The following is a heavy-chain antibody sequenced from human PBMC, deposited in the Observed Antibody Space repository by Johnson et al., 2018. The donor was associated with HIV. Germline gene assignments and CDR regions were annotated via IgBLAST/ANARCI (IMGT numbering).Heavy chain of an antibody. CDR3: ARGFSSGYNDAFDI. D-gene: IGHD3-22*01. J-gene: IGHJ3*02. V-gene: IGHV3-7*05. Sequence: VQLVESGGGLVQPGGSLRLSCAASGFSFSDYWMTWVRQAPGKGLEWVANIKQDGSEKYYADCVKGRFTISRDNAKNSLYLQINSLRAEDTALYYCARGFSSGYNDAFDIWGQGTMLTVSS. CDR1: GFSFSDYW. CDR2: IKQDGSEK.